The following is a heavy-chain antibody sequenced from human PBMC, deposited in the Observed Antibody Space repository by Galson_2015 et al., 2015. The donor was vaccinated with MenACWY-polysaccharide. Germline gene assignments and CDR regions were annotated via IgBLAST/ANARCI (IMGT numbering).Heavy chain of an antibody. CDR2: VYPSSERT. D-gene: IGHD6-6*01. J-gene: IGHJ4*02. Sequence: SVKVSCKASGYTFINYYIHWVRQAPGQGPEWMGIVYPSSERTEYAQKFQDRVTTTRDTSANTVYMELSSLRSEDTAVYYCARERPDSCYFDYWGQGTLVTVSS. CDR1: GYTFINYY. V-gene: IGHV1-46*01. CDR3: ARERPDSCYFDY.